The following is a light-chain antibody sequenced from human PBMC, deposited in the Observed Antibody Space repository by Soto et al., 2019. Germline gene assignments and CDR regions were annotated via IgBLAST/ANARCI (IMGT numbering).Light chain of an antibody. CDR2: GAS. Sequence: EMVLTQSPGTLSLSPVEIATLSFMASQSVSNNYLAWYQQKPGQAPRLLIYGASNRATGIPDRFSGSGSGTDFTLTISRLEPEDFAVYYCQQYGSSPRISFGQGTRLENK. CDR3: QQYGSSPRIS. V-gene: IGKV3-20*01. J-gene: IGKJ5*01. CDR1: QSVSNNY.